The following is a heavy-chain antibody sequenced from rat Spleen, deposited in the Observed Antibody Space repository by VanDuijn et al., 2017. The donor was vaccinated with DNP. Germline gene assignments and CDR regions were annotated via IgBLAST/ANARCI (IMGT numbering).Heavy chain of an antibody. J-gene: IGHJ1*01. CDR3: ARGENNYIYWYFDF. CDR2: IRTGGGNT. CDR1: GFTFSNYG. D-gene: IGHD1-10*01. Sequence: EVQLVESGGGLVQPGRSLKLSCAASGFTFSNYGMAWVRQTPTKGLEWVASIRTGGGNTYYRDSVNGRFTISRDNAKNTQYLQMDSLRSEDTATYYCARGENNYIYWYFDFWGPGTMVTVSS. V-gene: IGHV5S14*01.